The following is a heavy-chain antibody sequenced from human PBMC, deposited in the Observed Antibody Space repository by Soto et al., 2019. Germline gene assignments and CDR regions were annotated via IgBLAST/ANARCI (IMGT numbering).Heavy chain of an antibody. CDR2: ISYDGSNK. J-gene: IGHJ4*02. Sequence: QVQLVESGGGVVQPGRSLRLSCAASGFTFSSYAMHWVRQAPGKGLEWVAVISYDGSNKYYADSVKGRFTISRDNSKNTLYLQMNSLRAEDTAVYYCARDPLWFGELLNWGQGTLVTVSS. CDR1: GFTFSSYA. V-gene: IGHV3-30-3*01. CDR3: ARDPLWFGELLN. D-gene: IGHD3-10*01.